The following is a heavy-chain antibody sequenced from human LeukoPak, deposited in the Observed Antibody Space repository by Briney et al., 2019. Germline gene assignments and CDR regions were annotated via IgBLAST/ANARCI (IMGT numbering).Heavy chain of an antibody. V-gene: IGHV4-39*02. Sequence: PSETLSLTCTVSGGSISSSSYYWGWIRQPPGKGLEWIGSIYYSGSTYYNPSLKSRVTISVDTSKNQFSLKLSSVTAADTAVYYCARDKGWVGSGSYLRVMDVWGKGTTVTVSS. CDR3: ARDKGWVGSGSYLRVMDV. CDR2: IYYSGST. J-gene: IGHJ6*03. D-gene: IGHD1-26*01. CDR1: GGSISSSSYY.